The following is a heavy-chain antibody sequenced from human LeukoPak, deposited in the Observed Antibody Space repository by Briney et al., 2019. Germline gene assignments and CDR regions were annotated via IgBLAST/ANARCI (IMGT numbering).Heavy chain of an antibody. CDR3: ARYKYYYDSTVYVDAFDI. CDR2: LYYSGST. Sequence: SETLSLTCSVSGGSISSYYWSWIRQPPGKGLEWIGYLYYSGSTNSNPSLKSRVTMSVDTTKNHFSLRLSSVTAADTAVYYCARYKYYYDSTVYVDAFDIWGQGTMVTVSS. CDR1: GGSISSYY. V-gene: IGHV4-59*01. J-gene: IGHJ3*02. D-gene: IGHD3-22*01.